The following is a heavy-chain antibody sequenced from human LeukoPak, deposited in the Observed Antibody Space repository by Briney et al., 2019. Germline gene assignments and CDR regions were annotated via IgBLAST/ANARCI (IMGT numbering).Heavy chain of an antibody. CDR2: IYYSGST. J-gene: IGHJ4*02. CDR3: ARGRGIAVAGTLDY. D-gene: IGHD6-19*01. V-gene: IGHV4-59*01. Sequence: SETLSLTCTVSGGSISSYYWSWIQQPPGKGLEWIGYIYYSGSTNYNPSLKSRVTISVDTSKNQFSLKLSSVTAADTAVYYCARGRGIAVAGTLDYWGQGTLVTVSS. CDR1: GGSISSYY.